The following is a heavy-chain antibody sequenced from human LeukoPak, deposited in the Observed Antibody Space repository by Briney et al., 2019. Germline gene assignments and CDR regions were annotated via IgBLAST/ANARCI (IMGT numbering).Heavy chain of an antibody. V-gene: IGHV1-3*01. CDR3: ARDVAWFDP. Sequence: KFRGRVTITRDTSASTAYMELSSLRSEDTAVYYCARDVAWFDPWGQGTLVTVSS. J-gene: IGHJ5*02.